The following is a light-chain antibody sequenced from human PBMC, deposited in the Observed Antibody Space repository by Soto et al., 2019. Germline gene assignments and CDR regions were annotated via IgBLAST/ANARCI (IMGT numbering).Light chain of an antibody. V-gene: IGKV3-20*01. CDR2: GSS. CDR1: QSVTSNS. J-gene: IGKJ5*01. Sequence: EIVLTQSPGTLSLSSGERATLSCRASQSVTSNSLAWYQQRPGQAPRLLIYGSSSRATGIPDRFSGSGSGTDFTLIISSLQSEDFAVYYCQQYNTWPPITFGQGTRLEIK. CDR3: QQYNTWPPIT.